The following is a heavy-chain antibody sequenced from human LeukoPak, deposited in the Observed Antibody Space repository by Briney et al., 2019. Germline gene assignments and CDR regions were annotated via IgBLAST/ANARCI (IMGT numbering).Heavy chain of an antibody. V-gene: IGHV1-2*02. Sequence: ASVKVSCKASGYTFTGYYMHWVRQAPGQGLEWMGWINPNSGGTNYAQKFQGRVTMTRDTSISTAYMELSRLRSDDTAVYYRARNFGYCDFWSGLTQGRTPYYYMDVWGKGTTVTVSS. CDR3: ARNFGYCDFWSGLTQGRTPYYYMDV. J-gene: IGHJ6*03. CDR2: INPNSGGT. D-gene: IGHD3-3*01. CDR1: GYTFTGYY.